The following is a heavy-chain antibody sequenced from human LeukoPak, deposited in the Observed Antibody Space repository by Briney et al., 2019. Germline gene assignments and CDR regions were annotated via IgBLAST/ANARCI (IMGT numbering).Heavy chain of an antibody. V-gene: IGHV3-30-3*01. Sequence: GGSLRLSCAASGFTFSSYAMHWVRQAPGKGLEWVAVISYDGSNKYYADSVKGRLTISRDNSKNTLYLQMNSLRAEDTAVYYCARGEAYYYDSSGSGFGYWGQGTLVTVSS. CDR1: GFTFSSYA. J-gene: IGHJ4*02. D-gene: IGHD3-22*01. CDR3: ARGEAYYYDSSGSGFGY. CDR2: ISYDGSNK.